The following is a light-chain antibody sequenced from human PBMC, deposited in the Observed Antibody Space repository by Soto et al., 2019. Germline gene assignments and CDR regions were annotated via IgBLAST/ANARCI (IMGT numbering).Light chain of an antibody. CDR3: QQYGSSPRFT. V-gene: IGKV3-20*01. CDR2: GAS. Sequence: EIVLTQSPGTLSLSPGERATLSCRASQSVSSSFLAWYQQKPGQAPRLLIYGASSRATGIPDRFSGSGSGTVFTLTISSLEPEDCAVYYCQQYGSSPRFTFGPGTKVDIK. CDR1: QSVSSSF. J-gene: IGKJ3*01.